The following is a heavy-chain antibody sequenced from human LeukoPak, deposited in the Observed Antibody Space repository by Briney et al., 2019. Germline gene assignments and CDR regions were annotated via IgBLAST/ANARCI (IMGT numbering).Heavy chain of an antibody. CDR2: IYSGGST. V-gene: IGHV3-53*04. D-gene: IGHD6-19*01. J-gene: IGHJ6*02. Sequence: GGSLRLSCAASGFTVSSNYMSWVRQAPGKGLEWVSVIYSGGSTYYADSVKGRFTISRHNSKNTLYLQMNSLRAEDTAVYYCARDQWLSDYYYYGMDVWGQGTTVTVSS. CDR3: ARDQWLSDYYYYGMDV. CDR1: GFTVSSNY.